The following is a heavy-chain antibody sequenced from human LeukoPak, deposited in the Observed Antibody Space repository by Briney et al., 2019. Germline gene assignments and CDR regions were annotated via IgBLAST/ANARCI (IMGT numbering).Heavy chain of an antibody. D-gene: IGHD3-10*01. Sequence: GGSLRLSCAASGFTFSSYARHWVRQAPGKGLEWVAVISYDGSNKYYADSVKGRFTVSRDNSKNTLYLQMNSLRAEDTAVYYCARGLARWFGDTNALDYWGQGTLVTVSS. V-gene: IGHV3-30-3*01. CDR2: ISYDGSNK. CDR3: ARGLARWFGDTNALDY. CDR1: GFTFSSYA. J-gene: IGHJ4*02.